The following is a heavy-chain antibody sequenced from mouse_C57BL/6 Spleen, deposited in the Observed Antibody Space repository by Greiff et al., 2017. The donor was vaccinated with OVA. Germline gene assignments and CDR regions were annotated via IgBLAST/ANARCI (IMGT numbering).Heavy chain of an antibody. CDR1: GFTFSDYG. D-gene: IGHD1-1*01. Sequence: EVKVVESGGGLVKPGGSLKLSCAASGFTFSDYGMHWVRQAPEKGLEWVAYISSGSSTIYSADTVKGRFTISRDNAKNTLCLQMTSLRSEDTGMYYCARHGSSFLDYWGQGTTLTVSS. V-gene: IGHV5-17*01. CDR3: ARHGSSFLDY. CDR2: ISSGSSTI. J-gene: IGHJ2*01.